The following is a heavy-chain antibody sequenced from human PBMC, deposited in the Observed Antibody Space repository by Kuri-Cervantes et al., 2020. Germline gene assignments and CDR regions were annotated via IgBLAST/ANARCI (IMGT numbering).Heavy chain of an antibody. V-gene: IGHV2-70*19. D-gene: IGHD3-3*01. J-gene: IGHJ4*02. Sequence: SGPTLVKPTQTLTLTCTFSGFSLTTNGMSVSWVRQPPGKALEWLALIDWEGDKNYNPSLKTSLTISKDTSRNQVVLTMTNMYPVDTATYYCARSLWSGVYSSFDYWGQGILVTVSS. CDR2: IDWEGDK. CDR1: GFSLTTNGMS. CDR3: ARSLWSGVYSSFDY.